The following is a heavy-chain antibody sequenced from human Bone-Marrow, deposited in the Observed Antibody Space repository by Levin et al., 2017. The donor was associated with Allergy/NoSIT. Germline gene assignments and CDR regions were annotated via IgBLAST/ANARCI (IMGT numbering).Heavy chain of an antibody. V-gene: IGHV3-7*01. J-gene: IGHJ6*02. CDR3: ARDGDSSSPDYYYYGMDV. CDR1: GFTFSSYW. CDR2: IKQDGSEK. Sequence: GGSLRLSCAASGFTFSSYWMSWVRQAPGKGLEWVANIKQDGSEKYYVDSVKGRFTISRDNAKNSLYLQMNSLRAEDTAVYYCARDGDSSSPDYYYYGMDVWGQGTTVTVSS. D-gene: IGHD6-6*01.